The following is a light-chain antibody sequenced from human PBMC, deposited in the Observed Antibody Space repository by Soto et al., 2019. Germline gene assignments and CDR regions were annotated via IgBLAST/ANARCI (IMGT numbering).Light chain of an antibody. CDR3: QSYDSSQSVV. CDR1: TSNIGAGYD. V-gene: IGLV1-40*01. Sequence: QSVLTQPPSVSGAPGQRVTISCTGSTSNIGAGYDVHWYQQFPGTAPKLLIYGNSNRPSGVPDRFSGSKSGTSASLAITGLQADDEADYYCQSYDSSQSVVFGGGTKVTAL. J-gene: IGLJ2*01. CDR2: GNS.